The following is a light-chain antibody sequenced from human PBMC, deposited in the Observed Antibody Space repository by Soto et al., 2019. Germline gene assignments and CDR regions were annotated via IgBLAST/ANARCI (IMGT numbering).Light chain of an antibody. V-gene: IGKV3-20*01. Sequence: EIVLTQSPGTLSLSPGQRAILSCRASQSVSSGYLAWYQQKPGQAPRLLIYGASSRATGIPDRFSGSGSGTDFTPTISRLEPEDFAVYLCQHYGTSPPLFTFGPGTKVDVK. CDR1: QSVSSGY. CDR2: GAS. CDR3: QHYGTSPPLFT. J-gene: IGKJ3*01.